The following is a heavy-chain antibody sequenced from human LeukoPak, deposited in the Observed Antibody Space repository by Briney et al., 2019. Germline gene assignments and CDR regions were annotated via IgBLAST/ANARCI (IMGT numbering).Heavy chain of an antibody. CDR3: AKDTARGYTYGPDY. D-gene: IGHD5-18*01. CDR2: ISGSGGST. V-gene: IGHV3-23*01. Sequence: GGSLRLSCAASGFTFSSYAMSWVRQAPGKGLEWVSAISGSGGSTYYADSVKGRFTISRDNSKNTVFLQMNSLRAEDTAVYYCAKDTARGYTYGPDYWGQGTLLTVSS. CDR1: GFTFSSYA. J-gene: IGHJ4*02.